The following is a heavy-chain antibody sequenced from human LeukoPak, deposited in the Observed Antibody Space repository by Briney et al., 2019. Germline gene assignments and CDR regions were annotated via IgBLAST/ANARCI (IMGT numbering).Heavy chain of an antibody. CDR1: GGSISTTNYY. V-gene: IGHV4-39*01. Sequence: SETLSLTCTVSGGSISTTNYYWGWIRRPPGRDLEWIGSIYSSGNTYYNPSLESRVTISVDTSKNQLSLKLTSATAADTSVYYCARHSGLRSPFDPWGQGTLVTVSS. CDR3: ARHSGLRSPFDP. J-gene: IGHJ5*02. CDR2: IYSSGNT. D-gene: IGHD3-3*01.